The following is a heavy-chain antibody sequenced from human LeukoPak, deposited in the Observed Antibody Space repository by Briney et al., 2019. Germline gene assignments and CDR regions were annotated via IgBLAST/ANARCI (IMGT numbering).Heavy chain of an antibody. Sequence: RPGRSLRLSCAASGFTFSDYAMNWVRQAPGKGLEWVSSITGRSSYTHIADSVKGRFIISRDNTKNSLFLQMNSLRAEDTAVYYCARDGSSYGYFDLWGQGTLVTVSS. J-gene: IGHJ4*02. D-gene: IGHD5-18*01. V-gene: IGHV3-21*01. CDR1: GFTFSDYA. CDR2: ITGRSSYT. CDR3: ARDGSSYGYFDL.